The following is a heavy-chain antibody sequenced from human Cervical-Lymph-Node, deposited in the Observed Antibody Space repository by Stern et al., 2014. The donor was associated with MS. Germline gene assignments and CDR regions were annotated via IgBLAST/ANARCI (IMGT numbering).Heavy chain of an antibody. CDR3: AGAPLWWLRDY. CDR2: VSYDGGNK. Sequence: VQLVESGGGVVQPGRSLRLSCAASGFTFSTYAMHWVRQAPGKGLEWVAVVSYDGGNKYYADSVRGLFTISRDNSNNTLSLQMNSLRPEDTAVYYCAGAPLWWLRDYWGQGTLVTVSS. D-gene: IGHD5-12*01. CDR1: GFTFSTYA. V-gene: IGHV3-30*04. J-gene: IGHJ4*02.